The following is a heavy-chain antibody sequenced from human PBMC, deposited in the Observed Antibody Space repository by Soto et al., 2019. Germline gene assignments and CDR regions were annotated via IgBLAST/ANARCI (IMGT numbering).Heavy chain of an antibody. D-gene: IGHD5-18*01. CDR3: ARALRGQLWLQIFDY. CDR2: INPNSGGT. Sequence: ASVKVSCKASGYTFTGYYMHWVRQAPGQGLEWMGWINPNSGGTNYAQKFQGWVTMTRDTSISTAYMELSRLRSDDTAVYYCARALRGQLWLQIFDYWGQGTLVTISS. V-gene: IGHV1-2*04. CDR1: GYTFTGYY. J-gene: IGHJ4*02.